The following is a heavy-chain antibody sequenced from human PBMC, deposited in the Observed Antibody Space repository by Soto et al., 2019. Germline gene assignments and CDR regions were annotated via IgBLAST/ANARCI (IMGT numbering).Heavy chain of an antibody. CDR1: GYTFTNYA. Sequence: QVQFVQSGAEVKKPGASVKISCKAIGYTFTNYAIEWVRQAPGQRLEWMGWINGGSGNTRYSQEFRGRVTITRDTSASTAYMELSSLRSEDTAVYYCAGDKVMTTRHNWFGPGGQGTWSPSPQ. J-gene: IGHJ5*02. V-gene: IGHV1-3*01. CDR3: AGDKVMTTRHNWFGP. D-gene: IGHD1-1*01. CDR2: INGGSGNT.